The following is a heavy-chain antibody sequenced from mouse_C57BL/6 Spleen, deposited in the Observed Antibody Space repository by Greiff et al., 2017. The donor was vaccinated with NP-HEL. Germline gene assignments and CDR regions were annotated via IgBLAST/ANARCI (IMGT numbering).Heavy chain of an antibody. J-gene: IGHJ2*01. CDR3: AGGVYYDYDRNPHFDD. V-gene: IGHV5-16*01. CDR2: INYDGSST. CDR1: GFTFSDYY. Sequence: EVKLMESEGGLVQPGSSMKLSCTASGFTFSDYYMAWVRQVPEKGLEWVANINYDGSSTYYLDSLKSRFIISRDNAKNILYLQMSSLKSEDTATYYGAGGVYYDYDRNPHFDDWGQGTTLTVSS. D-gene: IGHD2-4*01.